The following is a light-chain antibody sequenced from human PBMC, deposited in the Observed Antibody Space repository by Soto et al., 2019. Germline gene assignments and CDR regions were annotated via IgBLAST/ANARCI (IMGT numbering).Light chain of an antibody. Sequence: QSVLTQPPSASGSPGQSVTISCTGTSSDVGSNNYVSWYQQHPGKATKLMIYEVSKRPSGVPDRFSGSKSGNPGSLAVSGLQAEDEADYYCESYTGINNFGVVGNGTKVNVL. CDR1: SSDVGSNNY. J-gene: IGLJ1*01. V-gene: IGLV2-8*01. CDR2: EVS. CDR3: ESYTGINNFGV.